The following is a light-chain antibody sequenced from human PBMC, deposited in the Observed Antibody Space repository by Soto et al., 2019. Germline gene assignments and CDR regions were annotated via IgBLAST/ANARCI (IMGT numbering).Light chain of an antibody. CDR2: DTS. V-gene: IGKV3-20*01. J-gene: IGKJ4*01. CDR1: QSINSNY. CDR3: QQYGTSPRT. Sequence: EIVLTQSPGTLSLSPGERATLSCRASQSINSNYLAWYQRTPGQAPRLLIYDTSNRATGVPDRFSGSGSGKDFTLTISRLEPEDFAVYYCQQYGTSPRTFGGGTKVDIK.